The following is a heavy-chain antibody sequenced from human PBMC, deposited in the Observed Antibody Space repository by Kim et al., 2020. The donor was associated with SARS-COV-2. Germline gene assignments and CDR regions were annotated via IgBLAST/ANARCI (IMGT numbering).Heavy chain of an antibody. CDR2: IDKNGDST. Sequence: GGSLRLSCAASGFTFSYFSMHWVRQAPGKGLQYVSGIDKNGDSTNHADSVRGRFTISRDNSKNTLYLQMSSLRIEDTAMYYCVKVYSSGYYLRHTFEIWGHGTMVTVSS. D-gene: IGHD3-22*01. J-gene: IGHJ3*02. V-gene: IGHV3-64D*06. CDR1: GFTFSYFS. CDR3: VKVYSSGYYLRHTFEI.